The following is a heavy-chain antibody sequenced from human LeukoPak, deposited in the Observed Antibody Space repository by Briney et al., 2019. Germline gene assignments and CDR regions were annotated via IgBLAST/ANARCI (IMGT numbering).Heavy chain of an antibody. CDR1: GGSISSYY. J-gene: IGHJ5*02. CDR3: ARGGYYGSGNDFRFDP. CDR2: IYYSGST. Sequence: PSETLSLTCTVSGGSISSYYWSWIRQPPGKGLEWIGYIYYSGSTNYKPSLKSRVTISVDTSKNQFSLKLSPVTAADTAVYYCARGGYYGSGNDFRFDPWGQGTLVTVSS. D-gene: IGHD3-10*01. V-gene: IGHV4-59*01.